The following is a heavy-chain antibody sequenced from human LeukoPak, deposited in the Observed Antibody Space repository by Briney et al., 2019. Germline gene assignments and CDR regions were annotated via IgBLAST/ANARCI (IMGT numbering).Heavy chain of an antibody. V-gene: IGHV3-30-3*01. D-gene: IGHD3-22*01. CDR2: ISYDGSNK. Sequence: PGGSLRLSCAASGFTFSSYAMHWVRQAPGKGLEGVAVISYDGSNKYYADSVKGRFTISRENSKNTLYLQMNSLRAEDTAVYYCARDEFYYYDSSLMSPLYWGQGTLVTVSS. CDR1: GFTFSSYA. J-gene: IGHJ4*02. CDR3: ARDEFYYYDSSLMSPLY.